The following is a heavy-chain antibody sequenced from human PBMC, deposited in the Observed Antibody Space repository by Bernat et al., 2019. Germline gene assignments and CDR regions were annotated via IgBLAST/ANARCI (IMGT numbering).Heavy chain of an antibody. CDR1: GYTFTNYG. V-gene: IGHV1-18*01. CDR3: ARAIGSGYDFSPWN. J-gene: IGHJ4*02. D-gene: IGHD5-12*01. Sequence: GQRGQEGAEGKKPGAAGKVSCKASGYTFTNYGISWVRQAPGQGLEWMGWISTYNGNTNYAQKLQGRVTMTTDTSTSTAYMELRSLTSDDTAVYYCARAIGSGYDFSPWNWGQGTLVTVSS. CDR2: ISTYNGNT.